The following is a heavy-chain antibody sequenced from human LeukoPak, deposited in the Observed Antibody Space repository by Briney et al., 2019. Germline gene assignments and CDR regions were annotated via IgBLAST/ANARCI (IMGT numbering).Heavy chain of an antibody. V-gene: IGHV3-30*18. CDR3: AKGLLAAGDYYYGMDV. J-gene: IGHJ6*02. CDR1: GFTFSSYG. CDR2: ISYDGSNK. D-gene: IGHD6-13*01. Sequence: GGSLRLSCAAAGFTFSSYGMHWVRQAPGKGLEWVAFISYDGSNKYYADSVKGRFTISRDNSKNTLYLQMNSLRAEDTAVYYCAKGLLAAGDYYYGMDVWGQGTTVTVSS.